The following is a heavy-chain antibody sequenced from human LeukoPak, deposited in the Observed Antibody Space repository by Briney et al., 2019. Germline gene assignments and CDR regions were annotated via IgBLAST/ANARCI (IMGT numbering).Heavy chain of an antibody. V-gene: IGHV4-59*01. CDR2: IYYSGST. Sequence: SETLSLTCTVSGDSISSYYWSWIRQPPGKGLEWIGYIYYSGSTNYNPSLKSRVTISVDTSKNQFSLKLSSVTAADTAVYYCARGSHKYYYDSSGYLFDYWGQGTLVTVSS. J-gene: IGHJ4*02. CDR1: GDSISSYY. D-gene: IGHD3-22*01. CDR3: ARGSHKYYYDSSGYLFDY.